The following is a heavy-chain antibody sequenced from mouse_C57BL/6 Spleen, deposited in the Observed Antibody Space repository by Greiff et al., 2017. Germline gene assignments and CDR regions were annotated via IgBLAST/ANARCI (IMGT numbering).Heavy chain of an antibody. D-gene: IGHD3-2*02. J-gene: IGHJ4*01. CDR3: ARDSSGYVGGAMDY. CDR2: INYDGSST. Sequence: EVQGVEPEGGLVQPGSSMKLSCTASGFTFSDYYMAWVRQVPEKGLEWVANINYDGSSTYYLDSLKSRFIISRDNAKNILYLQMSSLKSEDTATYYCARDSSGYVGGAMDYWGQGTSVTVSS. CDR1: GFTFSDYY. V-gene: IGHV5-16*01.